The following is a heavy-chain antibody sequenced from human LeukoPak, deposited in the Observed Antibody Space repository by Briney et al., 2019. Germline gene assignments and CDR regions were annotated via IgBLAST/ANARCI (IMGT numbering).Heavy chain of an antibody. D-gene: IGHD5-24*01. CDR3: ARDRDGYVRYYFDY. CDR2: IIPILGIA. CDR1: GGTFSSYA. J-gene: IGHJ4*02. V-gene: IGHV1-69*04. Sequence: GASVKVSCKASGGTFSSYAISWVRQAPGQGLEWMGRIIPILGIANYAQKFRGRVTITADKSTSTAYMELSSLRSEDTAVYYCARDRDGYVRYYFDYWGQGTLVTVSS.